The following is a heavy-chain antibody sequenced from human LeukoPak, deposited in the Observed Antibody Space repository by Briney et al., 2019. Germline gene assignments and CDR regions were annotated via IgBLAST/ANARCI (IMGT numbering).Heavy chain of an antibody. J-gene: IGHJ6*03. CDR2: IKQDGSEK. D-gene: IGHD3-10*01. V-gene: IGHV3-7*01. Sequence: PGGSLRLSCAASGFTFSSYWMSWVRQAPGKGLEWVANIKQDGSEKYYVDSVKGRFTISRDNAKNSLYLQMNSLRAEDTAVYYCARLTSGWGGYYYYYMDVWGKGTTATVSS. CDR1: GFTFSSYW. CDR3: ARLTSGWGGYYYYYMDV.